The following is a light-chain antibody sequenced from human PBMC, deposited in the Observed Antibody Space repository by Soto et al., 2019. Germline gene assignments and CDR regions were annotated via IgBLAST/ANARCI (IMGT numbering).Light chain of an antibody. J-gene: IGLJ2*01. V-gene: IGLV1-40*01. CDR1: NSNIGTGFD. Sequence: QSVLTQPPSVSGAPGQRVTIACTGNNSNIGTGFDVHWYRHFPGAAPKLLLSGTTHRPSGVPDRFSGSKSGTSASLAITGLQADDEADYYCQSSDSGRFSLVFGTGTKLTVL. CDR2: GTT. CDR3: QSSDSGRFSLV.